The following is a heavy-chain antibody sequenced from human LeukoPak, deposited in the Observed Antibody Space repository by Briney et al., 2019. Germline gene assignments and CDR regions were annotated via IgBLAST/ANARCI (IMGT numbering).Heavy chain of an antibody. CDR3: AREKKDYSNEY. J-gene: IGHJ4*02. V-gene: IGHV1-46*01. CDR2: INPSDGST. D-gene: IGHD4-11*01. CDR1: GYTFTSYY. Sequence: GASVKVSCKASGYTFTSYYIHWVRQAPGQGLEWMGIINPSDGSTSYAQKFQDRVTMTRDTSMSTVYMELRSLRSEDTAVYYCAREKKDYSNEYWGQGTLVTVSS.